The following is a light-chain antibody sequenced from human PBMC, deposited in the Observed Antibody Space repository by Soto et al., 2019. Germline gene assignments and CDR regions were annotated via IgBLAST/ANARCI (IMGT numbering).Light chain of an antibody. V-gene: IGLV1-40*01. Sequence: QSVLTQPPSVSGAPGQRVTISCTGSSSNIGAGYDVHWYQQLPGTAPKLLLYGNSNRPSGVPDRFSGSKSGTSASLAITGLQAEDEAEYYCQSYDSSLSGSVVFGGGTKLTVL. CDR1: SSNIGAGYD. CDR2: GNS. J-gene: IGLJ2*01. CDR3: QSYDSSLSGSVV.